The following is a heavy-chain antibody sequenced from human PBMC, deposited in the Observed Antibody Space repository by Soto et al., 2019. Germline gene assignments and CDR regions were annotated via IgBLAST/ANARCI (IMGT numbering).Heavy chain of an antibody. D-gene: IGHD6-13*01. J-gene: IGHJ5*02. CDR2: INPSGGST. CDR3: ARDAKQQLVRDWFDP. Sequence: ASVKVSCKASGYTFXSYDMHWVRQAPGQGLEWMGIINPSGGSTSYAQKFQGRVTMTRDTSTSTVYMELSSLRSEDTAVYYCARDAKQQLVRDWFDPWGQGTLVTVSS. V-gene: IGHV1-46*03. CDR1: GYTFXSYD.